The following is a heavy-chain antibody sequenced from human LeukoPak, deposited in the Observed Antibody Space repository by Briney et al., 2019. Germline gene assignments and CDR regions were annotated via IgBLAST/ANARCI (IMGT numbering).Heavy chain of an antibody. CDR2: ISYDGSNK. D-gene: IGHD3-22*01. CDR1: GFTFSSYG. J-gene: IGHJ4*02. V-gene: IGHV3-30*18. Sequence: GALRLSCAASGFTFSSYGMHWVRQAPGKGLEWVAVISYDGSNKYYADSVKGRFTISRDNSKNTLYLQMNSLRAEDTAVYYCAKDKRGKGYYDSSGYWLLSYWGQGTLVTVSS. CDR3: AKDKRGKGYYDSSGYWLLSY.